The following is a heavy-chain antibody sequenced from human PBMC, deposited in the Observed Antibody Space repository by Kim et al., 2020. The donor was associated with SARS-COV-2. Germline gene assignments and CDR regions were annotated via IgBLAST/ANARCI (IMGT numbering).Heavy chain of an antibody. V-gene: IGHV1-3*01. J-gene: IGHJ4*02. Sequence: ASVKVSCKASGYDFTSYVLHWMRQAPGQRLEWMAWIYPGIPLTKFSQKFQDSVTLTSDTSTSTAYMQLCDLTSEDTAVYYCTKDELPHNEFWDQGTLVTVSS. CDR3: TKDELPHNEF. CDR1: GYDFTSYV. CDR2: IYPGIPLT. D-gene: IGHD1-26*01.